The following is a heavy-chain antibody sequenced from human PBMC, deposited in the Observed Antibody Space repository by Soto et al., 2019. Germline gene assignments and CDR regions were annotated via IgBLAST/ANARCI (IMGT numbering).Heavy chain of an antibody. CDR2: ISYDGSKK. CDR1: GFTFSSYA. CDR3: ARDNAPVAGTSLPGY. D-gene: IGHD6-19*01. J-gene: IGHJ4*02. Sequence: QVQLVESGGNVVQPGRSLRLSCAASGFTFSSYAMHWVRQVPGKGLEWVTLISYDGSKKFYADSVKGRFTISRDQSKNTLYLQMNSLRAEDTASYYCARDNAPVAGTSLPGYWGQGTLVSVPS. V-gene: IGHV3-30*01.